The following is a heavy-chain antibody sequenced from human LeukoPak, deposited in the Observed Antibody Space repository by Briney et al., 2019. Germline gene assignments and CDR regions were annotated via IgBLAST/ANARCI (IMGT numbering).Heavy chain of an antibody. CDR2: ISGSAGSA. V-gene: IGHV3-23*01. CDR1: GFTFSNIA. Sequence: PEGSLRLSCAASGFTFSNIAMTWVRQAPGKGLEWVSSISGSAGSAYYADSVKGRFSISRDNSKNTLYLQMNSLRADDTAVYYCGGSRSFFWGQGTLVTVSS. CDR3: GGSRSFF. D-gene: IGHD6-13*01. J-gene: IGHJ4*02.